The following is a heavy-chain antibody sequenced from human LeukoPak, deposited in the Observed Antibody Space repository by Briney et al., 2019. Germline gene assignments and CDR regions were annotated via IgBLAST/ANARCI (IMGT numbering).Heavy chain of an antibody. CDR1: GYSFTSYW. J-gene: IGHJ4*02. D-gene: IGHD3-22*01. CDR2: IYPGDSDT. V-gene: IGHV5-51*01. CDR3: ARHLGEPKYYYDSSGHMYDY. Sequence: GESLKISCKGSGYSFTSYWIGWVRQMPGKGLEWMGIIYPGDSDTRYSPSFQGQVTISADKSISTAYLQWSSLEASDTAMYYCARHLGEPKYYYDSSGHMYDYWGQGTLVTVSS.